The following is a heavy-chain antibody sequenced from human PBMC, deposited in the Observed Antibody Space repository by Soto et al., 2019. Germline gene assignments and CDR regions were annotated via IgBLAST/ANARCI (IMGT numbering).Heavy chain of an antibody. J-gene: IGHJ3*02. CDR2: MNPNSGNT. D-gene: IGHD2-2*01. V-gene: IGHV1-8*01. CDR3: AREISISPIPDTFDI. Sequence: ASVKVSCKTSGYTFTSYDSNWVRQATGQGLEWMGWMNPNSGNTGYAPKFQGRVTMTRDTSITTAYMELSSLRSEDTAVYYCAREISISPIPDTFDIWGQGTMVTVSS. CDR1: GYTFTSYD.